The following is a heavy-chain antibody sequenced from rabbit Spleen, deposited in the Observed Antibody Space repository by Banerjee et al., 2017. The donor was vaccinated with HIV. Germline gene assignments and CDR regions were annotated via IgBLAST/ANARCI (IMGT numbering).Heavy chain of an antibody. CDR1: GFSFSDRDV. J-gene: IGHJ4*01. CDR3: ARDAKSNNKCYFNL. CDR2: INASTGKP. D-gene: IGHD6-1*01. V-gene: IGHV1S45*01. Sequence: QEQLVESGGGLVKPGASLTLTCKASGFSFSDRDVMCWVRQAPGKGLQWIACINASTGKPVYATWASGRFTISKTSSTTVTLQMTSLTVADTATYFCARDAKSNNKCYFNLWVQGTLVTVS.